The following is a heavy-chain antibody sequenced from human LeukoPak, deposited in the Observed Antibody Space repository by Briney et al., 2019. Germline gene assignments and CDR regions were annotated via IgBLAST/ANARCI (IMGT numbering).Heavy chain of an antibody. J-gene: IGHJ5*02. V-gene: IGHV4-61*02. CDR1: GGSIRSGSYY. CDR2: IHAGGST. CDR3: ARDRVDTVNSFDP. D-gene: IGHD5-18*01. Sequence: PSETLSLTCTVSGGSIRSGSYYWSWIRQPAGTGLEWIGRIHAGGSTNYNPSLKSRVTISADTSKNQFSLKLSSVTAADTAVYYCARDRVDTVNSFDPWGQGTLVTVSS.